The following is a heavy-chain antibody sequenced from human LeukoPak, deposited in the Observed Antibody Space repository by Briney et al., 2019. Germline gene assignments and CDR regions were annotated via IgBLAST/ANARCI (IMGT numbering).Heavy chain of an antibody. CDR3: ATYYCGGDCYSRYYFDY. CDR1: GGSFSGYY. D-gene: IGHD2-21*02. J-gene: IGHJ4*02. V-gene: IGHV4-34*01. CDR2: INHSGST. Sequence: PSETLSLTCAVYGGSFSGYYWSWIRQPPGKGLEWIGEINHSGSTNYNPSLKSRVTISVDTSKSQFSLKLSSVTATDTAVYYCATYYCGGDCYSRYYFDYWGQGTLVTVSS.